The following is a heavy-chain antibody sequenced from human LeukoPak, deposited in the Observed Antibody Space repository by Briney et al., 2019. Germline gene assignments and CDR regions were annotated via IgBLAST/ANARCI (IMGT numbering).Heavy chain of an antibody. Sequence: GGSLRLSCAASGFTFSSYSMNWVRQAPGKGLEWVSSISSSSSYIYYADSVKGRFTISRDNAKNSLYLQMNSLRAEDTAVYYCARDPGYRTFDFDYWGQGTLVTVSS. CDR3: ARDPGYRTFDFDY. CDR1: GFTFSSYS. J-gene: IGHJ4*02. CDR2: ISSSSSYI. V-gene: IGHV3-21*01. D-gene: IGHD3-16*01.